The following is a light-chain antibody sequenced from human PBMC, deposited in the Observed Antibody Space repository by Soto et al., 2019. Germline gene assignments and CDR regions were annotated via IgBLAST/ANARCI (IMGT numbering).Light chain of an antibody. CDR3: QQSYSTPPWT. J-gene: IGKJ1*01. V-gene: IGKV1-5*01. CDR2: DAS. Sequence: DIQLTQSPSTLSASVGDRVTLTCRASQSLNTRLAWYQQRPGKAPKLLIYDASTLESGVPSRFSGGGSGTEFTLTINNLQPDDLATYYCQQSYSTPPWTFGQGTKVDIK. CDR1: QSLNTR.